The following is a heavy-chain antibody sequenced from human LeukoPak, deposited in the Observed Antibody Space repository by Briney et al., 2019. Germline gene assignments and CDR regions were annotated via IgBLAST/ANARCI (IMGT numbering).Heavy chain of an antibody. CDR3: ARGDFDWLFPPPFDP. Sequence: SETLSLTCTVSGGSISSYYWSWIRQPPGKGLEWIGYIYYSGSTYYNPSLKSRVTISVDTSKNQFSLKLSSVTAADTAVYYCARGDFDWLFPPPFDPWGQGTLVTVSS. J-gene: IGHJ5*02. CDR1: GGSISSYY. D-gene: IGHD3-9*01. CDR2: IYYSGST. V-gene: IGHV4-59*08.